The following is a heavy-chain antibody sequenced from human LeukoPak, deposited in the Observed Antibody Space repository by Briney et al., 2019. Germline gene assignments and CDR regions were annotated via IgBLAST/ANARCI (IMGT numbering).Heavy chain of an antibody. Sequence: PGGSLRLSCAASGFTVSSNYMSWVRQAPGKGLEWVSYIRSSGDTIYYADSVKGRFTISRDNAKNSLHLQMNSLRAEDTAVYYCARVAWDAFDIWGQGTMVTVSS. CDR3: ARVAWDAFDI. CDR2: IRSSGDTI. J-gene: IGHJ3*02. V-gene: IGHV3-11*04. CDR1: GFTVSSNY.